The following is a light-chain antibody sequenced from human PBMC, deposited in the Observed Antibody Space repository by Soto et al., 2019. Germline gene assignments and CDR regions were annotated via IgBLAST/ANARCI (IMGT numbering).Light chain of an antibody. CDR3: SSFTTNDTL. J-gene: IGLJ3*02. CDR1: NGDLGYNDY. CDR2: EVT. V-gene: IGLV2-14*01. Sequence: QSALTQPASVSGSPGQSITISCTGTNGDLGYNDYVSWYQQHPGKAPKLIIYEVTNRPSGVSNRFSGSKSCNTASLTTSGLQPNDEAEYYCSSFTTNDTLFGGGTKVTVL.